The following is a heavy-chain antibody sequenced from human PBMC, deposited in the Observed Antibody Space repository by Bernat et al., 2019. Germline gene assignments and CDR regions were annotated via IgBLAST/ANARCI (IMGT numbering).Heavy chain of an antibody. CDR3: ARALYYYDSSGPGAFDI. CDR2: ITGSSSTV. D-gene: IGHD3-22*01. CDR1: GSTFSSYG. V-gene: IGHV3-48*01. J-gene: IGHJ3*02. Sequence: EVQLLESGGGLVQSGGSLRLSCAASGSTFSSYGMNWVRQAPGKGLEWVSYITGSSSTVYYADSVKGRFTISRDNSKNTLYLQMNSLRAEDTAVYYCARALYYYDSSGPGAFDIWGQGTMVTVSS.